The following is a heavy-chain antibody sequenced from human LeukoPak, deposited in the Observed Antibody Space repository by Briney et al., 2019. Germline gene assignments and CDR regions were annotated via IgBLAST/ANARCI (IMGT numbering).Heavy chain of an antibody. CDR2: IYTSAST. CDR3: ARGAAVSYYYYYMDV. CDR1: GGSISSGSYY. V-gene: IGHV4-61*02. D-gene: IGHD6-13*01. J-gene: IGHJ6*03. Sequence: SETLPLTCTVCGGSISSGSYYGSWIQQPAEKRLEWIGRIYTSASTNYNPSLKSRVTISVDTSKNQFSLKLSCVTAADTAVYYCARGAAVSYYYYYMDVWGKGTTVTISS.